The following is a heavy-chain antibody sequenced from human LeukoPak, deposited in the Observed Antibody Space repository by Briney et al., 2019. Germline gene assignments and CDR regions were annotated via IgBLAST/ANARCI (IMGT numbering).Heavy chain of an antibody. CDR3: AXXXXXXXXGVCYTYYFDY. Sequence: SETLSLTCTVSGGSISSYYWSWIRQPPGKGLEWIGYIYYSGSTNYNPSLKSRVTISVDTSKNQFSLKLSSVTAADTAVYYCAXXXXXXXXGVCYTYYFDYWGQGTLVTVSS. V-gene: IGHV4-59*12. J-gene: IGHJ4*02. CDR2: IYYSGST. CDR1: GGSISSYY. D-gene: IGHD2-8*01.